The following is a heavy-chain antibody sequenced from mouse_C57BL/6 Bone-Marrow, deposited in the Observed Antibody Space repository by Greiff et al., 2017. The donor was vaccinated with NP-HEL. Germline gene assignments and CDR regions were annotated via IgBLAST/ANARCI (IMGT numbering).Heavy chain of an antibody. Sequence: EVKLQESGAELVRPGASVKLSCTASGFNIKDDYMHWVKQRPEQGLEWIGWIDPENGDTEYASKFQGKATITADTSSNTAYLQLSSLTSEDTAVYYCTTGVTTVLYYYAMDYWGQGTSVTVSS. J-gene: IGHJ4*01. V-gene: IGHV14-4*01. CDR3: TTGVTTVLYYYAMDY. CDR1: GFNIKDDY. D-gene: IGHD1-1*01. CDR2: IDPENGDT.